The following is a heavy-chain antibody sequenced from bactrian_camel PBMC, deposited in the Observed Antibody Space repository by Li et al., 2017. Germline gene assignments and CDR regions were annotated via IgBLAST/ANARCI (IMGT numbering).Heavy chain of an antibody. Sequence: QVQLVESGGGLVQPGGSLRLSCTASGFTFSNYVMDWVRQAPGKEREGVSCVGWSGDSTYYRDSVKGRFTISRDNVKNTLYLQMDSLKPEDTATYFCAPVVSNYWGQGTQGTV. CDR2: VGWSGDST. CDR1: GFTFSNYV. D-gene: IGHD2*01. V-gene: IGHV3S60*01. J-gene: IGHJ4*01. CDR3: APVVSNY.